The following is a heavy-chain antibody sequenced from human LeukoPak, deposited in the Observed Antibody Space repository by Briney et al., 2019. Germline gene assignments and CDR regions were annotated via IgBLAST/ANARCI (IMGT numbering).Heavy chain of an antibody. V-gene: IGHV3-23*01. J-gene: IGHJ4*02. Sequence: GGSLRLSCAASGFTFRSYAMSWVRQAPGKGLEWVSVISGGGDSTYYADSVKGRFTISRDNSKNTLYLQMNSLRAEDTAVYYCAKDHSGDYYFDYWGQGTLVTVSS. CDR1: GFTFRSYA. D-gene: IGHD4-17*01. CDR2: ISGGGDST. CDR3: AKDHSGDYYFDY.